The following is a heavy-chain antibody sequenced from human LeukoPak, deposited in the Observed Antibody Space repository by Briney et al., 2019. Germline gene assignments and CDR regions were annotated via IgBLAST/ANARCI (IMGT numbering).Heavy chain of an antibody. J-gene: IGHJ4*02. CDR2: IYYSGST. CDR3: ALTSARGYSYFLRGGIDY. Sequence: SETLSLTCTVSGGSISSYYWSWIRQPPGKGLEWIGYIYYSGSTNCNPSLKSRVTISVDTSKNQFSLKLSSVTAADTAVYYCALTSARGYSYFLRGGIDYWGQGTLVTVSS. V-gene: IGHV4-59*01. CDR1: GGSISSYY. D-gene: IGHD5-18*01.